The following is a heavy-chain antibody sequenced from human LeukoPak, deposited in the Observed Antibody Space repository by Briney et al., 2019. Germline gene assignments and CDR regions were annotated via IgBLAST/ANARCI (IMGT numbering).Heavy chain of an antibody. CDR1: GFTFSDYY. CDR2: ISSSSSTI. V-gene: IGHV3-11*04. J-gene: IGHJ6*02. D-gene: IGHD3-3*01. CDR3: ARGSYDFWSGYPYYYGMDV. Sequence: PGGSLRLSCAASGFTFSDYYMSWIRQAPGKGLEWVSYISSSSSTIYYADSVKGRFTISRDNAKNSLYLQMNSLRDEDTAVYYCARGSYDFWSGYPYYYGMDVWGQGTTVTVSS.